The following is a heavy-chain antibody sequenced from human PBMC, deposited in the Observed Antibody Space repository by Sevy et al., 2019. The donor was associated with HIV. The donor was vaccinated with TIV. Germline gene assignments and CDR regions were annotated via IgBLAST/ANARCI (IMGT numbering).Heavy chain of an antibody. D-gene: IGHD6-13*01. V-gene: IGHV3-21*01. CDR2: ISSSSSHI. CDR1: GFTFSSYA. CDR3: ARVAADDPDFYYYGMDV. J-gene: IGHJ6*02. Sequence: GSLRLSCAASGFTFSSYAMNWVRQAPGKGLEWVSSISSSSSHIYAADSLKGRFTISRDNAKNSLFLQTNSLRAEDTAIYYCARVAADDPDFYYYGMDVWGQGTTVTVSS.